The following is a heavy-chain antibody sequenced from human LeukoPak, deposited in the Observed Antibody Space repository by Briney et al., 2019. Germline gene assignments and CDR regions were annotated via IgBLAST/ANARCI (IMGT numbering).Heavy chain of an antibody. CDR3: STSPSFGSSWYQFNY. CDR1: GFTFSDYY. Sequence: GGSPRLSCAASGFTFSDYYMSWIRQAPGKGLEWVSYISSSGSTIYYADSVKGRFTISRDNAKNSLYLQMNSLRAEDTAVYYCSTSPSFGSSWYQFNYWGQGTLVTVSS. J-gene: IGHJ4*02. CDR2: ISSSGSTI. D-gene: IGHD6-13*01. V-gene: IGHV3-11*04.